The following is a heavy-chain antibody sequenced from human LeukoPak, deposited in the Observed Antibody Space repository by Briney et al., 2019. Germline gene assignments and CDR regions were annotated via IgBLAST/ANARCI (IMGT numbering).Heavy chain of an antibody. CDR2: ISTSSSTI. CDR1: GFSFTDYP. D-gene: IGHD2-2*01. CDR3: ARGYCSSTSCPRHHFDY. Sequence: GGSLRLSCATSGFSFTDYPMNWVRQAPGKGLEWVSYISTSSSTIYYADSVKGRFTISRDDAKNSLFLQMNSLRDEDTAVYYCARGYCSSTSCPRHHFDYWGQGTLVTVSS. V-gene: IGHV3-48*02. J-gene: IGHJ4*02.